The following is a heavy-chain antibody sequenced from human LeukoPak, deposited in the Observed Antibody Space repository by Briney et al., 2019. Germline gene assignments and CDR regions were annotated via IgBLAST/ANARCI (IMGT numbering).Heavy chain of an antibody. Sequence: PGGSLRLSCEGSGFTVSSNDMSWVRQAPGKGLEWVSVIYSGGSTYYAGSVKGRFTISKDNSKNTLYLQMNSLRAEDTAVYYCATSAAVRLFDYWGQGALVTVSS. J-gene: IGHJ4*02. D-gene: IGHD2-2*01. CDR1: GFTVSSND. CDR3: ATSAAVRLFDY. CDR2: IYSGGST. V-gene: IGHV3-53*01.